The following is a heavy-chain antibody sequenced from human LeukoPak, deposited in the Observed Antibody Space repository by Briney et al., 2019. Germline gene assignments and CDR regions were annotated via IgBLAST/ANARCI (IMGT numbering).Heavy chain of an antibody. V-gene: IGHV3-64*02. CDR2: ICSDGGST. CDR3: ARSSDTRFGELVL. CDR1: GLSFSTSA. D-gene: IGHD3-16*01. Sequence: GGSLRLSCAASGLSFSTSAMHWVRQAPGKGLEYVAAICSDGGSTYQTDSVKVRFTISRDNSKNTLYLQMGSLRTEDMAMYYCARSSDTRFGELVLWGQGTLVTVSS. J-gene: IGHJ1*01.